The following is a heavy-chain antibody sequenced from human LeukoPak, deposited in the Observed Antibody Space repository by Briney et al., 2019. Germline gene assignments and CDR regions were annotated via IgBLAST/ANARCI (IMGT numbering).Heavy chain of an antibody. CDR1: GGSISSGSYY. V-gene: IGHV4-61*02. J-gene: IGHJ1*01. CDR3: ARVVWDDYVGSAYFQH. D-gene: IGHD4-17*01. CDR2: IYTSGST. Sequence: PSQTLSLTCTVSGGSISSGSYYWSWIRQPAGKGLEWIGRIYTSGSTNYNPSLKSRVTISVDTSKNQFSLKLSSVTAADTAVYYCARVVWDDYVGSAYFQHWGQGTLVTVSS.